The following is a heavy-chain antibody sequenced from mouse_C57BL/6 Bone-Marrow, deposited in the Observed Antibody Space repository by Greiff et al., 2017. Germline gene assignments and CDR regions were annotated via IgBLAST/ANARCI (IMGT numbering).Heavy chain of an antibody. CDR2: ISSGSSTI. Sequence: EVKLVESGGGLVKPGGSLKLSCAASGFTFSDYGMHWVRQAPEKGLEWVAYISSGSSTIYYAATVKGRFTISRDNAKNTLFLQMTSLRSEDTAVYYCARWSPFAYWGQGTLVTVSA. V-gene: IGHV5-17*01. CDR1: GFTFSDYG. CDR3: ARWSPFAY. J-gene: IGHJ3*01. D-gene: IGHD1-1*02.